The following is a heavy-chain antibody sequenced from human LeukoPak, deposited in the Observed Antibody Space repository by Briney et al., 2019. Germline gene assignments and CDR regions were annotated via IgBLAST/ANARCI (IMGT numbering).Heavy chain of an antibody. CDR2: IWYDGSNK. J-gene: IGHJ4*02. Sequence: GGSLRLSCAASGFTFSNYWMSWVRQAPGKGLEWVAVIWYDGSNKYYADSVKGRFTISRDNSKNTLYLQMNSLRAEDTAVYYCARARYSSSYYFDYWGQGTLVTVSS. CDR1: GFTFSNYW. CDR3: ARARYSSSYYFDY. D-gene: IGHD6-6*01. V-gene: IGHV3-33*08.